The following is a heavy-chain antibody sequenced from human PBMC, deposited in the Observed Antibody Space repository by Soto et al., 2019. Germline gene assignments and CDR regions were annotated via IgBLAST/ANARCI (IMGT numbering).Heavy chain of an antibody. CDR3: ARRDRSGFSYWLDT. V-gene: IGHV4-31*03. D-gene: IGHD3-22*01. CDR2: ISDSGST. CDR1: GGSISDGYY. J-gene: IGHJ5*02. Sequence: SETLSLTCTVSGGSISDGYYWSWIRQHPGKGLEWIGSISDSGSTSYNPSLKSRLTISVDTSKNQFSLNLRSVTAADTAVYYCARRDRSGFSYWLDTWGQGTLVTVSS.